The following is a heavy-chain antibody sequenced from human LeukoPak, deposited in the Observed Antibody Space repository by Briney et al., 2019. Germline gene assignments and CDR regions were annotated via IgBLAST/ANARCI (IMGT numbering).Heavy chain of an antibody. CDR3: ARDHGSNSAFDI. V-gene: IGHV3-30*04. J-gene: IGHJ3*02. CDR1: GFNFNTYA. CDR2: LAYNGTDR. D-gene: IGHD2-8*01. Sequence: PGRSLRLSCAASGFNFNTYAMHWVRQAPDDGLEWVAVLAYNGTDRHYADSVKGRFTISRDNSKNTLFLQMNSLRPGDTAVYYCARDHGSNSAFDIWGRGTMVTVSS.